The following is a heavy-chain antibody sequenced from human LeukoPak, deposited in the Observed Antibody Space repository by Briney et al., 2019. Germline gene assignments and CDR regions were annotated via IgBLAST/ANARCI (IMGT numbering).Heavy chain of an antibody. CDR3: ARDGVAVRYFDWLPASYYGMDV. CDR2: ISSSSSTI. J-gene: IGHJ6*02. V-gene: IGHV3-48*01. CDR1: GFTFSSYS. Sequence: GGSLRLSCAASGFTFSSYSMNWVRQAPGKGLEWVSYISSSSSTIYYADSVKGRFTISRDNAKNSLYLQMNSLRAEDTAVYYCARDGVAVRYFDWLPASYYGMDVWGQGTTVTVSS. D-gene: IGHD3-9*01.